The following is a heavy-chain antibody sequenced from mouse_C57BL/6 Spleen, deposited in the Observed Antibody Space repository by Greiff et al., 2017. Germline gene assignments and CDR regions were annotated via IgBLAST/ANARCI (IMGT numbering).Heavy chain of an antibody. V-gene: IGHV5-6*01. D-gene: IGHD1-1*01. CDR2: ISSGGSYT. J-gene: IGHJ2*01. CDR1: GFTFSSYG. Sequence: EVNVVESGGDLVKPGGSLKLSCAASGFTFSSYGMSWVRQTPDKRLEWVATISSGGSYTYYPDSVKGRFTISRDNAKNTLYLQMSSLKSEDTAMYYCARQGDYYGSSYYFDYWGQGTTLTVSS. CDR3: ARQGDYYGSSYYFDY.